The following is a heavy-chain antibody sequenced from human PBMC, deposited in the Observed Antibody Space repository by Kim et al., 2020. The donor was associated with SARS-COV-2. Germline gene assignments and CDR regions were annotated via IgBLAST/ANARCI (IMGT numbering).Heavy chain of an antibody. CDR2: ISYDGSNK. J-gene: IGHJ6*02. CDR1: GFTFSSYA. CDR3: ARDRGPLENGMVG. D-gene: IGHD3-3*01. V-gene: IGHV3-30*04. Sequence: GGSLRLSCAASGFTFSSYAMHWVRQAPGKGLEWVSVISYDGSNKYYADSVKGRFTISRDNSKNTLYLQMNSLRAEDTAVYYCARDRGPLENGMVGCGQG.